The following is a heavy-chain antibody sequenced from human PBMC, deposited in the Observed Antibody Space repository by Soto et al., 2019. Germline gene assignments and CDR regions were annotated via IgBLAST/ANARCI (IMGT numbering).Heavy chain of an antibody. J-gene: IGHJ4*02. CDR3: ARSSRYFDWYYYFDY. Sequence: AGGSLRLSCAASGFTFSDYYMSWIRQAPGKGLEWVSYISSSGSTIYYADSVKGRFTISRDNAKNSLYLQMNSLRAEDTAVYYCARSSRYFDWYYYFDYWGQGTLVTVSS. D-gene: IGHD3-9*01. CDR2: ISSSGSTI. V-gene: IGHV3-11*01. CDR1: GFTFSDYY.